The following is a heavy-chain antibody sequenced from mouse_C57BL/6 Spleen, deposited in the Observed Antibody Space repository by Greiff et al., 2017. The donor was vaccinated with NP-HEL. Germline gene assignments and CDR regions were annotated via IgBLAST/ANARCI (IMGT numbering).Heavy chain of an antibody. CDR3: ARHYGSSYDYFDY. CDR2: INPNNGGT. CDR1: GYTFTDYY. D-gene: IGHD1-1*01. J-gene: IGHJ2*01. Sequence: EVQLQQSGPELVKPGASVKISCKASGYTFTDYYMNWVKQSHGKSLEWIGDINPNNGGTSYNQKFKGKATLTVDKSSSKAYMELRSLTSEDSAVYYCARHYGSSYDYFDYWGQGTTLTVSS. V-gene: IGHV1-26*01.